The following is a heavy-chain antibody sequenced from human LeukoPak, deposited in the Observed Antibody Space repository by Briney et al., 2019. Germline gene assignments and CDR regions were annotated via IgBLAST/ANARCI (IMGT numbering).Heavy chain of an antibody. Sequence: PSETLSLTCTVSGGSISSSSYYWGWIRQPPGKGLEWIGSIYYSGSTYYNPSLESRVTISVDTSKNQFSLKLSSVTAADTAVYYCARDAGGITMVRGVPRGAFDIWGQGTMVTVSS. CDR2: IYYSGST. V-gene: IGHV4-39*02. D-gene: IGHD3-10*01. CDR3: ARDAGGITMVRGVPRGAFDI. J-gene: IGHJ3*02. CDR1: GGSISSSSYY.